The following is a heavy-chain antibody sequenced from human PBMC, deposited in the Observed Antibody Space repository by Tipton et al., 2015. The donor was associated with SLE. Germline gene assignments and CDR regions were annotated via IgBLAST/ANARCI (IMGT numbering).Heavy chain of an antibody. CDR3: ASDLIQLWS. CDR1: GFTFSSYA. D-gene: IGHD5-18*01. J-gene: IGHJ5*02. V-gene: IGHV3-30*04. CDR2: ISYDGSNK. Sequence: SLRLSCAASGFTFSSYAMHWVRQAPGKRLEWVAVISYDGSNKYYADSVKGRFTISRDNSKNTLYLQMNSLRAEDTAVYYCASDLIQLWSWGQGTLVSVSS.